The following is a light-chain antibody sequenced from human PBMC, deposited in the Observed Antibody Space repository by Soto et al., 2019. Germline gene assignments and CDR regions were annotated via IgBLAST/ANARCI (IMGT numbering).Light chain of an antibody. V-gene: IGKV1-39*01. CDR1: QTVLTY. J-gene: IGKJ1*01. CDR2: SAS. Sequence: DIQMTQSPSSLSASVGDSVTITCRASQTVLTYVNWYQETPGKAPNVLIYSASRLHTAVPSRCSGSGSGTEFNLTISSLQPEDFVSYFCQQSYTPPWTFGRGTKVEIK. CDR3: QQSYTPPWT.